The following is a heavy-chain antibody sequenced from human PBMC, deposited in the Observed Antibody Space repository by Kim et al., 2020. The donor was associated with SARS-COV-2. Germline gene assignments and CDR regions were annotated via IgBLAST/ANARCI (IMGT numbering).Heavy chain of an antibody. CDR3: ARDGGYDLLYYYGMDV. CDR1: GFTFSSYS. V-gene: IGHV3-21*01. D-gene: IGHD5-12*01. Sequence: GGSLRLSCAASGFTFSSYSMNWVRQAPGKGLEWVSSISSSSSYIYYADSVKGRFTISRDNAKNSLYLQMNSLRAEDTAVYYCARDGGYDLLYYYGMDVWGQGTTVTVSS. J-gene: IGHJ6*02. CDR2: ISSSSSYI.